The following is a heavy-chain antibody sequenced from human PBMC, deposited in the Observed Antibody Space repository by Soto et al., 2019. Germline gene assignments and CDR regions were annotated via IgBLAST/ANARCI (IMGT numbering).Heavy chain of an antibody. CDR1: GGTFSSYA. Sequence: ASVKFSCKASGGTFSSYAISWVRQAPGQGLEWMGGIIPIFGTANYAQKFQGRVTITADESTSTAYMELSSLRSEDTAVYYCARLKAVAGPDNYGMDVWGQGTTVTVSS. CDR3: ARLKAVAGPDNYGMDV. J-gene: IGHJ6*02. D-gene: IGHD6-19*01. CDR2: IIPIFGTA. V-gene: IGHV1-69*13.